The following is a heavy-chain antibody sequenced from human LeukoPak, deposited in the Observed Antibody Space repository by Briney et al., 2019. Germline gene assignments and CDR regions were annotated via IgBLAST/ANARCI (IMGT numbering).Heavy chain of an antibody. CDR3: ARDTYQPGRIDS. J-gene: IGHJ4*02. CDR2: INDVSADI. Sequence: GGSLRLSCAASEFTFSLYAMNWVRQAPGKGLEWVSYINDVSADIHYADSVKGRFTISRNNARNTLYLQMNSLRAEDTAVYYCARDTYQPGRIDSWGQGTLVIVSS. CDR1: EFTFSLYA. D-gene: IGHD2-2*01. V-gene: IGHV3-21*05.